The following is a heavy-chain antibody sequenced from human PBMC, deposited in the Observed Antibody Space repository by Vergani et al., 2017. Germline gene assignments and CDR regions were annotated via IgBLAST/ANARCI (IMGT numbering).Heavy chain of an antibody. Sequence: EVQLLESGGGLVQPGGSLRLSCAASGFTFSSYAMSWVRQAPGKGLEWVSAISGSGGSTYYADSVTGRFTISRDNSKNTLYLQMNSLRAEDTAVYYCAKGRYGGFGADLDYWGQGTLVTVSS. J-gene: IGHJ4*02. CDR1: GFTFSSYA. CDR3: AKGRYGGFGADLDY. D-gene: IGHD5-18*01. V-gene: IGHV3-23*01. CDR2: ISGSGGST.